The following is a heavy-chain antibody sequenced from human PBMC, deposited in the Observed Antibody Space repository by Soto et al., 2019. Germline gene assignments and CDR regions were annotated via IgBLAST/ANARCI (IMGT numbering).Heavy chain of an antibody. D-gene: IGHD3-22*01. J-gene: IGHJ6*02. Sequence: EVQLVESGGGLVQPGGSLRLSCAASGFTFSSYWMHWVRQAPGKGLVCVSRINSDGSSTSYADSVKGRFTISRDNAKNTLYLQMNSLRAEDTAVYYCAREFPYYYDSSGNMDVWGQGTTVTVSS. CDR1: GFTFSSYW. CDR3: AREFPYYYDSSGNMDV. CDR2: INSDGSST. V-gene: IGHV3-74*01.